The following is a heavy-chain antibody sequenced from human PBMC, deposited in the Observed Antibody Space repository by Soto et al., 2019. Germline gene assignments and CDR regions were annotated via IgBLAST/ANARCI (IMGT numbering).Heavy chain of an antibody. D-gene: IGHD5-18*01. J-gene: IGHJ2*01. CDR1: GGSIGSYY. CDR2: VYYTGST. CDR3: ARDSGYYYGFWYFDL. Sequence: QVQLQESGPGLVKPSETLSLTCTVSGGSIGSYYWYWIRQPPGKGLEWIGYVYYTGSTNYNPSLKSRVTMSLDTSKNQFSLKLRSVTAADTALYYCARDSGYYYGFWYFDLWGRGTLVTVSS. V-gene: IGHV4-59*01.